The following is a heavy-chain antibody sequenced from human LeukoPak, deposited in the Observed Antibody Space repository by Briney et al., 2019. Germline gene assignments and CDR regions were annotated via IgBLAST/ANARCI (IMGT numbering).Heavy chain of an antibody. CDR1: GGSISSFY. CDR2: SYSIGTA. CDR3: AGLSNFWSGYSGFDP. J-gene: IGHJ5*02. V-gene: IGHV4-59*01. D-gene: IGHD3-3*01. Sequence: PSETLSLTCSVSGGSISSFYWTWFRQPPGKGLEWIGYSYSIGTANYNPSLKRRVTISADTSKNQFSLKLTSVTAADTALYFCAGLSNFWSGYSGFDPWGQGTLVTVFS.